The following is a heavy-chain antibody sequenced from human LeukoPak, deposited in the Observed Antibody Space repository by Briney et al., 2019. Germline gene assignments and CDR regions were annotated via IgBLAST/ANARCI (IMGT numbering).Heavy chain of an antibody. Sequence: KPSETLSLTCTVSGVSISNFYWSWIRQPPGKGLEWIGSMYQSGSTYYNPFLNSRVTISIDTSKNQFSLKLSTVTAADTAVYYCAKRGSGDGYYFDYWGQGALVTVSS. CDR3: AKRGSGDGYYFDY. J-gene: IGHJ4*02. V-gene: IGHV4-59*05. D-gene: IGHD2-15*01. CDR2: MYQSGST. CDR1: GVSISNFY.